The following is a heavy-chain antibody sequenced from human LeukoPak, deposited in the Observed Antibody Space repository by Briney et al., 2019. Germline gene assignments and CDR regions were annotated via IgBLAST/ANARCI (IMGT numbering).Heavy chain of an antibody. D-gene: IGHD6-13*01. CDR3: ARGGAGTSWYWYY. Sequence: GGSLLLSSDASGFTFISLWMTWVRRAPGKGLEWVANINPDGSEKYYVDSVKGRFTISRDNSQNSLYLQMNSLRAEDTAIYFCARGGAGTSWYWYYWGQGTLVTVSS. CDR1: GFTFISLW. J-gene: IGHJ4*02. V-gene: IGHV3-7*01. CDR2: INPDGSEK.